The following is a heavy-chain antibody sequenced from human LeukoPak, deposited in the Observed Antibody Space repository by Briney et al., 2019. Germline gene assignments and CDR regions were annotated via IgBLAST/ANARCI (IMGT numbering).Heavy chain of an antibody. V-gene: IGHV3-30*02. CDR1: GFTFSSYG. Sequence: PGGSLRLSCAASGFTFSSYGMHWVRQAPGKGLEWVAFIRYDGSNKYYADSVKGRFTISRDNSKNTLYLQMNSLRAEDTAVYYCASEYSSSWYLSFDYWGQGTLVTVSS. D-gene: IGHD6-13*01. CDR2: IRYDGSNK. J-gene: IGHJ4*02. CDR3: ASEYSSSWYLSFDY.